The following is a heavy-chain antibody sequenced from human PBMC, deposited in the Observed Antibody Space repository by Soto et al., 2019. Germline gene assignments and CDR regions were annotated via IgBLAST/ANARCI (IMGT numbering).Heavy chain of an antibody. CDR1: GYTFTSYA. V-gene: IGHV1-3*01. D-gene: IGHD2-15*01. Sequence: ASVKVSCKASGYTFTSYAMHWVRQAPGQRLEWMGWINAGNGNTKYSQKFQGRVTITRDTSASTAYMELSSLRSEDTAVYYCARVRYCSGGSCYSPYSGWVFDYWGQGTLVTVSS. CDR3: ARVRYCSGGSCYSPYSGWVFDY. J-gene: IGHJ4*02. CDR2: INAGNGNT.